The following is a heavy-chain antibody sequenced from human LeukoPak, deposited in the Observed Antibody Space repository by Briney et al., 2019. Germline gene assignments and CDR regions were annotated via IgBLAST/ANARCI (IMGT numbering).Heavy chain of an antibody. J-gene: IGHJ4*02. CDR1: GFTFSSYW. CDR3: ARDRGELLSWDAFDY. V-gene: IGHV3-30*03. CDR2: ISYDGSNK. D-gene: IGHD1-26*01. Sequence: GGSLRLSCAASGFTFSSYWMSWVRQAPGKGLEWVAVISYDGSNKYYGDSVKGRFTISRDNSKNTLYLQMNSLRTEDTAVYYCARDRGELLSWDAFDYWGQGTLVTVSS.